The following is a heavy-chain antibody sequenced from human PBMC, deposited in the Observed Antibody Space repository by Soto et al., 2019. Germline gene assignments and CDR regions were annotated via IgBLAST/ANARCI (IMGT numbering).Heavy chain of an antibody. CDR1: GYTFTSYD. CDR3: ARRRIAFDI. CDR2: MNPNSGNT. Sequence: QVQLVQSGAEVKKPGASVKVSCEASGYTFTSYDINWVRQATGQGLEWMRWMNPNSGNTGYAQKVQGRVTMTRNTSVSTAYMELSNLRSEDTAVYYCARRRIAFDIWGQGTMVTVSS. V-gene: IGHV1-8*01. D-gene: IGHD2-15*01. J-gene: IGHJ3*02.